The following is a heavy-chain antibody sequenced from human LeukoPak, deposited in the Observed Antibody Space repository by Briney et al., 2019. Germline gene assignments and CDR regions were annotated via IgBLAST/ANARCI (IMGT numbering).Heavy chain of an antibody. CDR3: AKFSYSTSSGPWDV. CDR2: IYPADSDT. J-gene: IGHJ6*04. CDR1: GYSFTSSW. V-gene: IGHV5-51*01. Sequence: GESLKISCKGSGYSFTSSWIGWVRQMPGKGLEWMGIIYPADSDTRYSPSFQGQVTISADKSINTAYLQWSSLRASDTAMYYCAKFSYSTSSGPWDVWGKGTTVTVSS. D-gene: IGHD6-6*01.